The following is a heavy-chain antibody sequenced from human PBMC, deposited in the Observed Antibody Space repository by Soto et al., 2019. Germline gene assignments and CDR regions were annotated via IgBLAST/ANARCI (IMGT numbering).Heavy chain of an antibody. D-gene: IGHD3-16*01. J-gene: IGHJ4*02. CDR1: GYTFTSYY. CDR3: AREGGYYDYIWGSYLTAPDY. V-gene: IGHV1-46*03. CDR2: INPSGGST. Sequence: GASVKVSCKASGYTFTSYYMHWVRQAPGQGLEWMGIINPSGGSTSYAQKFQGRVTMTRDTSTSTVYMELSSLRSEDTAVYYCAREGGYYDYIWGSYLTAPDYWGQGTLVTVSS.